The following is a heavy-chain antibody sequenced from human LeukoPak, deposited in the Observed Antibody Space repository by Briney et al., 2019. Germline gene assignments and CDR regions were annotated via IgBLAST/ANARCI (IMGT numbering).Heavy chain of an antibody. D-gene: IGHD5-24*01. CDR1: GFTFSSYG. Sequence: GRSLRFSCAASGFTFSSYGMHWVRQAPGKGLEWVAVIWYDGSNKYYADSVKGRFTISRDNSKNTLYLQMNSLRAEDTAVYYCAKEAYIEMATITPDYWGQGTLVTVSS. CDR3: AKEAYIEMATITPDY. V-gene: IGHV3-33*06. J-gene: IGHJ4*02. CDR2: IWYDGSNK.